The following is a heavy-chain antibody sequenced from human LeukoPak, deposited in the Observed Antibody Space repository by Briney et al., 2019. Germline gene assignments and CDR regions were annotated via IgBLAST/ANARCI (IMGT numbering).Heavy chain of an antibody. CDR1: GFTFSSYS. CDR3: ARRLTYYYDIGY. CDR2: ISSSSSYI. Sequence: GGSLRLSCAASGFTFSSYSMNWVRQAPGKGLEWVSSISSSSSYIYYADSVKGRFTISRDNAKNSPYLQMNSLRAEDTAVYYCARRLTYYYDIGYWGQGTLVTVSS. J-gene: IGHJ4*02. V-gene: IGHV3-21*01. D-gene: IGHD3-22*01.